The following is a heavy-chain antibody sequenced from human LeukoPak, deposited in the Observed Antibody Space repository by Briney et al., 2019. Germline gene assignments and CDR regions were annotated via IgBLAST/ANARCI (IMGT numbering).Heavy chain of an antibody. CDR1: GYTFTNHY. CDR2: INPSGGST. CDR3: ARISGYSNGYFDY. J-gene: IGHJ4*02. D-gene: IGHD5-18*01. Sequence: ATVKVSCKASGYTFTNHYMHWVRQAPGQELEWMGKINPSGGSTSYAQKFQGRVTMTKDTSTSTVYMELSSLRSEDTAVYYCARISGYSNGYFDYWGQGTLVTVSS. V-gene: IGHV1-46*01.